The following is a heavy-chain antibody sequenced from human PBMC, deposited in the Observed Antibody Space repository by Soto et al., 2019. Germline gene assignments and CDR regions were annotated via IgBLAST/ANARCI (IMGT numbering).Heavy chain of an antibody. CDR2: ISGSGGST. D-gene: IGHD3-3*01. CDR3: AKASEIFGVVMIYYYYMDV. V-gene: IGHV3-23*01. J-gene: IGHJ6*03. Sequence: PGGSLRLSCAASGFTFSSYAMSWVRQAPGKGLEWVSAISGSGGSTYYADSVKGRFTIPRDNSKNTLYLQMNSLRAEDTAVYYCAKASEIFGVVMIYYYYMDVWGKGTTVTVSS. CDR1: GFTFSSYA.